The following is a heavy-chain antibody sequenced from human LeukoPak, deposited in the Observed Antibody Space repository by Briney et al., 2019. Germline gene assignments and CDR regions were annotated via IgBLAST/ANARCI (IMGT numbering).Heavy chain of an antibody. D-gene: IGHD6-6*01. CDR3: ARDKRLVRAFDI. V-gene: IGHV4-38-2*02. CDR1: GYSISSGYY. J-gene: IGHJ3*02. Sequence: SETLSLTCTVSGYSISSGYYWGWIRQPPGKGLEWIGSICHSGSTYYNPSLKSRVTISVDTSKNQFSLKLSSVTAADTAVYYCARDKRLVRAFDIWGQGTMVTVSS. CDR2: ICHSGST.